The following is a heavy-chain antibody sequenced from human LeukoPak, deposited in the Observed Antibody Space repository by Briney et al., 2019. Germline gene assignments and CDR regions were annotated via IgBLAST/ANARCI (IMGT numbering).Heavy chain of an antibody. V-gene: IGHV4-34*01. CDR2: INHSGST. J-gene: IGHJ5*02. D-gene: IGHD6-13*01. Sequence: RSSETLSLTCAVYGGSFSGYYWSWIRQPPGKGLEWIGEINHSGSTNYNPSLKSRVTISVDTSKNQFSLKLSSVTAADTAVYYCARGYSSSWYWFDPWGQGTLVTVSS. CDR1: GGSFSGYY. CDR3: ARGYSSSWYWFDP.